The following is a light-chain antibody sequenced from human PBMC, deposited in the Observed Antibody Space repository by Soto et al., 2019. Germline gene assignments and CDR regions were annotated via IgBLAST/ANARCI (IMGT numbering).Light chain of an antibody. CDR3: AVWDDSLNVVV. V-gene: IGLV1-44*01. CDR2: SNN. Sequence: QSALTQPPSTSGTPGQRVTISCSGSSSNIGTNTVNWYQQLPGTAPKLLMYSNNQRPSGVPDRFSGSKSGTSASLAISGLQSDDEADYYCAVWDDSLNVVVFGGGTKLTVL. CDR1: SSNIGTNT. J-gene: IGLJ2*01.